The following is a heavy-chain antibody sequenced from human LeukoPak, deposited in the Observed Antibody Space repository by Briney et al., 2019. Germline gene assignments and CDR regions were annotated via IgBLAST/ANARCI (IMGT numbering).Heavy chain of an antibody. CDR2: IHYSGST. Sequence: RSSETLSLTCTVSGGSISSYYWSWIRQPPGKGLEWIGYIHYSGSTNYNPSLKSRVTISVDTSKNQFSLKLSSVTAADTAVYYCARVTMGYYYDSSGYYTNDYYFDYWGQGTLVTVSS. CDR1: GGSISSYY. J-gene: IGHJ4*02. D-gene: IGHD3-22*01. V-gene: IGHV4-59*01. CDR3: ARVTMGYYYDSSGYYTNDYYFDY.